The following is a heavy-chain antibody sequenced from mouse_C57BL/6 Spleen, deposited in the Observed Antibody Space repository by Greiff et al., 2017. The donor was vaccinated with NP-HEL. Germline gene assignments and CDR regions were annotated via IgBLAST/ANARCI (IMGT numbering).Heavy chain of an antibody. V-gene: IGHV1-15*01. CDR3: TRSLDDYDRNAMDY. J-gene: IGHJ4*01. D-gene: IGHD2-4*01. CDR2: IDPETGGT. CDR1: GYKFTDYE. Sequence: VQLQESGAELVRPGASVTLSCKASGYKFTDYEMHWVKQTPVHGLEWIGAIDPETGGTAYNQKFKGKAILTADKSSSTAYMELRSLTSEDSAVYYCTRSLDDYDRNAMDYWGQGTSVTVSS.